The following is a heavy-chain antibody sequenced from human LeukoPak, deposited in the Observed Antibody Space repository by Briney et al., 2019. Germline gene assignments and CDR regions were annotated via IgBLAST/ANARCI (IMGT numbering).Heavy chain of an antibody. J-gene: IGHJ5*02. Sequence: SETQSLTCTVSGGSISSSSYYWGWIRQPPGKGLEWIGSIYYSGSTYYNPSLKSRVTISVDTSKNQFSLKLSSVTAADTAVYYCAREGEGYCSGGSCPGGWFDPWGQGTLVTVSS. CDR1: GGSISSSSYY. CDR3: AREGEGYCSGGSCPGGWFDP. D-gene: IGHD2-15*01. CDR2: IYYSGST. V-gene: IGHV4-39*07.